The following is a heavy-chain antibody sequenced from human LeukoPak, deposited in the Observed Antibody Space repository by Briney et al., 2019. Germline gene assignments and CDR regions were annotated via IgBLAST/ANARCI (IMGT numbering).Heavy chain of an antibody. J-gene: IGHJ4*02. V-gene: IGHV3-7*03. CDR3: VRRYFDY. CDR1: GFTFSSYW. CDR2: INHNGNVN. Sequence: GGSLRLSCAASGFTFSSYWMNWARQAPGKGLEWVASINHNGNVNYYVDSVKGRFTISRDNAKNSLYLQMNSLRVEDTAVYYCVRRYFDYWGRGTLVTVSS.